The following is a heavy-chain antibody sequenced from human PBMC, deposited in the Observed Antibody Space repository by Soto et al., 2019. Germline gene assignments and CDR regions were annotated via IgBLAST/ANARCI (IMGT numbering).Heavy chain of an antibody. CDR2: INHSGST. CDR3: ARESISIFGVVNNFDY. CDR1: GGSFSGYY. Sequence: SETLSLTCAVYGGSFSGYYWSWIRQPPGKGLEWIGEINHSGSTNYNPSLKSRVTISVDTSKNQFSLKLSSVTAADTAVYYCARESISIFGVVNNFDYWGQGTLVTVSS. V-gene: IGHV4-34*01. D-gene: IGHD3-3*01. J-gene: IGHJ4*02.